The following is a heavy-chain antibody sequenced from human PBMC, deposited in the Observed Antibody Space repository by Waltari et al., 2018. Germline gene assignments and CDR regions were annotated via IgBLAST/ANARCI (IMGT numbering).Heavy chain of an antibody. D-gene: IGHD2-21*01. J-gene: IGHJ3*01. CDR2: IRISNHERISE. CDR3: ARDYSYAFDV. Sequence: EVQLVESGGGLVQPGGSLRLPCAAPVSTFRGLSMNWVRQAPGRGLEWLSNIRISNHERISEFYADSVKGRFTISRDDAKNSLYLQMDSLRAEDTAVYYCARDYSYAFDVWGQGTVVTVSS. V-gene: IGHV3-48*01. CDR1: VSTFRGLS.